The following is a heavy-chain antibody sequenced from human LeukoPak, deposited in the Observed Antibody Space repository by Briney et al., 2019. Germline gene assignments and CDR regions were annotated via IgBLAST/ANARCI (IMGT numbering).Heavy chain of an antibody. Sequence: SVKVSCKASGGTFSSYAISWVRQAPGQGLEWMGGIIPIFGTANYAQKFQGRVTITADESTSTAYMELSSLRSEDTAVYYCARGDFWSGYQRQSPLNHWGQGTLVTVSS. J-gene: IGHJ5*02. D-gene: IGHD3-3*01. CDR3: ARGDFWSGYQRQSPLNH. V-gene: IGHV1-69*01. CDR2: IIPIFGTA. CDR1: GGTFSSYA.